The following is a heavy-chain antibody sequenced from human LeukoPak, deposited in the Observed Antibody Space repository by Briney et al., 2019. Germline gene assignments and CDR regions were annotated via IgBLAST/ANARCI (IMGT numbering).Heavy chain of an antibody. Sequence: PGGSLRLSCAAPGFTFSSYSMNWVRQAPGKGLEWVSYISSSSSTIYYADSVKGRFTISRDNAKNSLYLQMNSLRAEDTAVYYCARDRLYYYDSSGYYYFDYWGQGTLVTVSS. CDR2: ISSSSSTI. J-gene: IGHJ4*02. CDR1: GFTFSSYS. CDR3: ARDRLYYYDSSGYYYFDY. V-gene: IGHV3-48*01. D-gene: IGHD3-22*01.